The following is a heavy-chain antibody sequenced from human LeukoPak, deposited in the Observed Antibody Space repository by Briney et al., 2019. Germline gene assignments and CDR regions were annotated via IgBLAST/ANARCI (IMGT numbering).Heavy chain of an antibody. J-gene: IGHJ6*02. CDR2: IYSGGST. Sequence: GGSLRLSCAASGFTVSSNYMSWVRQAPGKGLEWVPVIYSGGSTYYADSVKGRFTISRDNSKNTLYLQMNSLRAEDTAVYYCARDRVATTGYYYYYGMDDWGQGTTVTVSS. CDR1: GFTVSSNY. D-gene: IGHD5-12*01. V-gene: IGHV3-66*01. CDR3: ARDRVATTGYYYYYGMDD.